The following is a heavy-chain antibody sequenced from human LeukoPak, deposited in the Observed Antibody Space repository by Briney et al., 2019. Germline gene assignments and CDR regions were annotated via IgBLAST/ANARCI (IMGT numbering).Heavy chain of an antibody. CDR1: GGSISSYY. CDR2: IFFSVRT. D-gene: IGHD3-22*01. J-gene: IGHJ6*03. V-gene: IGHV4-59*01. CDR3: ARNPVYYYDSSGPPLYYYYYMDV. Sequence: SETLSLTCTVSGGSISSYYWSWIRQPPGKGLEWIGYIFFSVRTKYNPSLKSRVTISVDTSKNHFSLKLSSVTAADTAVYYCARNPVYYYDSSGPPLYYYYYMDVWGKGTTVTVS.